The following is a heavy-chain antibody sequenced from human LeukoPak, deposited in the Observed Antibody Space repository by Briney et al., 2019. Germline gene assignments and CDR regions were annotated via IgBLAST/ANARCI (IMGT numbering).Heavy chain of an antibody. V-gene: IGHV4-61*01. D-gene: IGHD3-10*01. CDR3: ARLHYYQYEEFDP. Sequence: SETLSLTCTVSGGSVSSGSYYWSWIRQPPGKGLEWIGYIYYSGSTNYNPSLKSRVTISVDTSKNQFSLKLSSVTAADTAVYYCARLHYYQYEEFDPWGQGILVTVSS. J-gene: IGHJ5*02. CDR1: GGSVSSGSYY. CDR2: IYYSGST.